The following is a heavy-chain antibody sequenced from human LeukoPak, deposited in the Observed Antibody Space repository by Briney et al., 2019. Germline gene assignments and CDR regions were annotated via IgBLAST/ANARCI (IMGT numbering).Heavy chain of an antibody. CDR3: AKNMYYDFWSGYSRIDP. D-gene: IGHD3-3*01. V-gene: IGHV3-23*01. CDR1: GFSFTIYA. Sequence: GGSLRLSCAASGFSFTIYAMSWVRQAPGKGLEWVSSISQSSGIYYADSVKGRFTISSDNSKNTLFLQMNSLRAEDTAVYYCAKNMYYDFWSGYSRIDPWGQGTLVTVSS. J-gene: IGHJ5*02. CDR2: ISQSSGI.